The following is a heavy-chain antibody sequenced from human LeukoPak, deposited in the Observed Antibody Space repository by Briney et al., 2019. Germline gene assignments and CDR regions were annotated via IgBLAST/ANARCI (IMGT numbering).Heavy chain of an antibody. Sequence: SETLSLTCAVYGGSFSGYYWSWIRQPPGKGLEWIGEINHSGSTNYNPSLKSRVTISVDTSKNQFSLKLSSVTAADTAVYYCARTRLGDYIWGSYRNYPSAYYFDYWGQGTLVTASS. CDR3: ARTRLGDYIWGSYRNYPSAYYFDY. CDR1: GGSFSGYY. J-gene: IGHJ4*02. V-gene: IGHV4-34*01. D-gene: IGHD3-16*02. CDR2: INHSGST.